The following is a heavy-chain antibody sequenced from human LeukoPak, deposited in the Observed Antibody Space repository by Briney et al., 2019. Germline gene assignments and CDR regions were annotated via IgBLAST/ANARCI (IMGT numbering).Heavy chain of an antibody. J-gene: IGHJ4*02. D-gene: IGHD5-18*01. Sequence: GGSLRLSCAASRFTFSQYSMNWVRQAPGKGLEWVSSISTNSDYIYYTDSVRGRFTISRNNAKNSLYLQMNSLRAEDTAVYYCARDEGYSYGYDYWGQGTLVTVSS. CDR3: ARDEGYSYGYDY. V-gene: IGHV3-21*01. CDR2: ISTNSDYI. CDR1: RFTFSQYS.